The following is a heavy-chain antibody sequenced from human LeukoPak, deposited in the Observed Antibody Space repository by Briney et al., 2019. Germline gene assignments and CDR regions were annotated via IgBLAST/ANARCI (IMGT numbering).Heavy chain of an antibody. CDR1: GFTFNSYA. J-gene: IGHJ4*02. D-gene: IGHD2-2*02. CDR2: INGSGGRT. V-gene: IGHV3-23*01. Sequence: GGSLRLSCAASGFTFNSYAMSWVRQAPGKRLEWGSAINGSGGRTYYADSVKGRFTISRDYSKTTLYLQMNSLRAEDTAVYYCAKAYCSSTSCYTCFDYWGQGTLVTVSS. CDR3: AKAYCSSTSCYTCFDY.